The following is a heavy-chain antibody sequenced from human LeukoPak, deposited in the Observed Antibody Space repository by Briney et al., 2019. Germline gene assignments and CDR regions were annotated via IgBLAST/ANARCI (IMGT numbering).Heavy chain of an antibody. Sequence: SETLSLTCTVSGGSINSYYWSWIRQPPGKGLEWIGYIYYSGSTKYNPSLKSRVTISVDTSKNQFSLKLSSVTAADTAVYYCARGVPQQLVRSMSDWGQGTLVTVSS. V-gene: IGHV4-59*12. J-gene: IGHJ4*02. D-gene: IGHD6-13*01. CDR2: IYYSGST. CDR1: GGSINSYY. CDR3: ARGVPQQLVRSMSD.